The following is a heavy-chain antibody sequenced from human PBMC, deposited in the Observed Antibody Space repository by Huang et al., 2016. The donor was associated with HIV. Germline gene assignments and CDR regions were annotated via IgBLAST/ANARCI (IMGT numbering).Heavy chain of an antibody. D-gene: IGHD2-8*01. J-gene: IGHJ6*02. CDR2: IKQEGSEK. V-gene: IGHV3-7*01. CDR3: ATKADAMDV. Sequence: LVESGGGLVRPGGSLRLSCAGSTVTFSAYWMTWVRQSTGQGLEWVASIKQEGSEKPDGDSVEGRFNISRDNGKKLLFLEMRSLGVDDTAVYFCATKADAMDVWGQGTTVIVSS. CDR1: TVTFSAYW.